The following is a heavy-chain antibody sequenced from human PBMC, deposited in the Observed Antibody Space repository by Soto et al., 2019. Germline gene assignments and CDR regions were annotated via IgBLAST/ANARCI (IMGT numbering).Heavy chain of an antibody. Sequence: QVQLVESGGGVVQPGRSLRLSCAASGFTFSSYGMHWVRQAPGKGLEWVAVIWYDGSNKYYADSVKGRFTISRDNSKNTLYLQMNSLRAEDTAVYSCARSAAAGTYFDYWGQGTLVTVSS. CDR1: GFTFSSYG. CDR3: ARSAAAGTYFDY. CDR2: IWYDGSNK. V-gene: IGHV3-33*01. J-gene: IGHJ4*02. D-gene: IGHD6-13*01.